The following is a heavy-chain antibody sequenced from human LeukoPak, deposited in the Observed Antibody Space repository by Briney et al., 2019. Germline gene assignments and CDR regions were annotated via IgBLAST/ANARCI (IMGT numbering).Heavy chain of an antibody. CDR2: IHYSGGT. V-gene: IGHV4-59*01. Sequence: SETLSLTCTVSGGSISSYYWSWIRQPPGKGLEWIGYIHYSGGTNYNPSLKSRVTISVDTSKNQFSLTLSSVTAADTAVYYCARRYYYDSSGYHFDYWGQGTLVTVSS. CDR1: GGSISSYY. CDR3: ARRYYYDSSGYHFDY. J-gene: IGHJ4*02. D-gene: IGHD3-22*01.